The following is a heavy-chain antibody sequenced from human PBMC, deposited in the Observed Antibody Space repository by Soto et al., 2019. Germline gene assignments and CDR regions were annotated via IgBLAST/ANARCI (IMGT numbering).Heavy chain of an antibody. J-gene: IGHJ4*02. V-gene: IGHV3-30-3*01. CDR2: ISYDGSNK. Sequence: ESGGGVVPPGRSLRLSCAASGFTFSSYAMHWVRQAPGKGLEWVAVISYDGSNKYYADSVKGRFTISRDNSKNTLYLQMNSLRAEDTAVYYCARDVPPREQLWLLGYWGQGTLVTVSS. D-gene: IGHD5-18*01. CDR3: ARDVPPREQLWLLGY. CDR1: GFTFSSYA.